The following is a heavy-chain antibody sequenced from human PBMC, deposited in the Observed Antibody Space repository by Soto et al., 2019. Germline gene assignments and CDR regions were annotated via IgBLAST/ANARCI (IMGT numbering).Heavy chain of an antibody. D-gene: IGHD4-17*01. V-gene: IGHV3-33*01. CDR3: ARNTVTTRYYGMDV. CDR2: IWYDGSNK. CDR1: GFTFSSYG. Sequence: PGGSLRLSCAASGFTFSSYGMHWVRQAPGKGLEWVAVIWYDGSNKYCADSVKGRFTISRDNSKNTLYLQMNSLRAEDTAVYYCARNTVTTRYYGMDVWGQGITVTVSS. J-gene: IGHJ6*02.